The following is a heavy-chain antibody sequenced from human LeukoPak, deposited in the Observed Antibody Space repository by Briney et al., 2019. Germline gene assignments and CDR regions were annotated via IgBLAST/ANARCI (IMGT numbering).Heavy chain of an antibody. J-gene: IGHJ6*02. CDR1: GFTLSSSS. CDR2: ITSSSSII. V-gene: IGHV3-21*01. CDR3: AKDRGSSVHYYYGMDV. D-gene: IGHD2-15*01. Sequence: PGGSLRLSCAASGFTLSSSSMSWVRQAPGKGLEWVSSITSSSSIIYYADSLKGRFTISRDNSKNTLYLQMNSLRTEDTAVYYCAKDRGSSVHYYYGMDVWGQGTTVTVSS.